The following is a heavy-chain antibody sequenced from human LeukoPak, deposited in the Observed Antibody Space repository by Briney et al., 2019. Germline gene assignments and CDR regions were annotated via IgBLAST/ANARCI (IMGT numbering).Heavy chain of an antibody. CDR2: ISAYNGNT. CDR1: GYTFTSYG. J-gene: IGHJ4*02. V-gene: IGHV1-18*01. CDR3: ARVADRALQYYFDY. Sequence: ASVKVSCKASGYTFTSYGISWVRQAPGQGLEWMGWISAYNGNTNYAQKLQGRVTMTTDTSTSTVYMDLRSLISDDTAVYYCARVADRALQYYFDYWGQGTLVTVSS. D-gene: IGHD3-16*01.